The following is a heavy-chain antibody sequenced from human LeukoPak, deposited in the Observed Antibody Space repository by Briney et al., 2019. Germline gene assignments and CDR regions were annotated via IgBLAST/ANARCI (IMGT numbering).Heavy chain of an antibody. Sequence: GGSLRLSCAASGFTFSSYAMSWVRQAPGRGLEWFSAISGSGGSTHYGDSVKGRFTISRDNSRNTLYLQLNRLRAEDTAVYYCAKLLRGVIVPYFDYWGQGILVTVSS. CDR2: ISGSGGST. V-gene: IGHV3-23*01. CDR1: GFTFSSYA. J-gene: IGHJ4*02. D-gene: IGHD3-10*01. CDR3: AKLLRGVIVPYFDY.